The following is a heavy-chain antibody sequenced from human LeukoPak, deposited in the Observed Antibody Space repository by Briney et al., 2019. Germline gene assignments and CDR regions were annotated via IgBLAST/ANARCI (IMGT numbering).Heavy chain of an antibody. CDR2: ISSSSSTI. Sequence: GGSLRLSCAASGFTFSSYSMNWVRQAPGKGLEWVSYISSSSSTIYYADSVKGRFTISRDNAKNSLYLQMNSLRAEDTAVYYCARAYYDFWSGSSIPYFDYWGQGTLVTVSS. CDR1: GFTFSSYS. V-gene: IGHV3-48*01. D-gene: IGHD3-3*01. J-gene: IGHJ4*02. CDR3: ARAYYDFWSGSSIPYFDY.